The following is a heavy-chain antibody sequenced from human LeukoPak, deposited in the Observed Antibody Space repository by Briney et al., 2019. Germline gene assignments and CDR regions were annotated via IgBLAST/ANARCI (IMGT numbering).Heavy chain of an antibody. Sequence: PSETLSLTCTVSGGSISSYYWSWIRQPPGKGLEWIGYIYYSGSTNYNPSLKSRVTISVDTSKNQFSLKLSSVTAADTAVYYCARVTSSGSYWIVYYGMDVWGQGTTVTVSS. CDR2: IYYSGST. CDR3: ARVTSSGSYWIVYYGMDV. CDR1: GGSISSYY. V-gene: IGHV4-59*01. J-gene: IGHJ6*02. D-gene: IGHD1-26*01.